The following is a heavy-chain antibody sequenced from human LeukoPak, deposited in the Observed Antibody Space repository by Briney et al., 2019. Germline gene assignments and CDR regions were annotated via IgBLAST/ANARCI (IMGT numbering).Heavy chain of an antibody. CDR2: INPNSGDT. Sequence: ASVKVSCKASGYTLTGYSMHWVRQAPGQGLEWMGWINPNSGDTNYGQKFQGRVTMTRDTSISTAYMAESRPISYDAAVYYCLSGYDLYYWGQGTLVTVSS. J-gene: IGHJ4*02. CDR1: GYTLTGYS. V-gene: IGHV1-2*02. D-gene: IGHD5-12*01. CDR3: LSGYDLYY.